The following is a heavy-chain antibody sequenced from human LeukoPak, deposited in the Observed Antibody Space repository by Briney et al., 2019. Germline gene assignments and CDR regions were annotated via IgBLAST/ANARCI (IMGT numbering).Heavy chain of an antibody. D-gene: IGHD6-13*01. J-gene: IGHJ3*02. Sequence: PGGSLRLSCAASGFTFSSYAMSWVRQAPGKGLAWVSAISGSGGSTYYADSVKGRFTISRDNSKTTLYLQMNSLRAEDTAVYYCAKDLFGSSWYDAFDIWGQGTMVTVSS. CDR3: AKDLFGSSWYDAFDI. V-gene: IGHV3-23*01. CDR2: ISGSGGST. CDR1: GFTFSSYA.